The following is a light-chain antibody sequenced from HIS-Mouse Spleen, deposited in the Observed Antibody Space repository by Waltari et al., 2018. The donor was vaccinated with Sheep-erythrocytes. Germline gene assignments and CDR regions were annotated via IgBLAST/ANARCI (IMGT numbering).Light chain of an antibody. CDR3: CSYAGSSTWV. CDR2: EGS. V-gene: IGLV2-23*01. Sequence: QSALTQPRSVSGSPGQSVTISCTGTSSDVGGYNYVSWYQQHPGKAPKLMIYEGSKRPSGVSNRVSGSKSGNTASLTISGLQAEDEADYYCCSYAGSSTWVFGGGTKLTVL. CDR1: SSDVGGYNY. J-gene: IGLJ3*02.